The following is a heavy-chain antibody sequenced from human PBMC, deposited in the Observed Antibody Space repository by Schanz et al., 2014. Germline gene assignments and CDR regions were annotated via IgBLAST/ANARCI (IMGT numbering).Heavy chain of an antibody. V-gene: IGHV3-30*18. Sequence: VQLVESGGGLAQPGGSLRLSCAASGITFSGYSMNWVRQAPGKGLEWVGFISFDGRNTGYAHSVKGRFTISRDNSKNTLYLQMNSLRGDDTAIYYCVKGGTNTLDSWGQGTLVTVSS. CDR3: VKGGTNTLDS. CDR1: GITFSGYS. CDR2: ISFDGRNT. J-gene: IGHJ4*02.